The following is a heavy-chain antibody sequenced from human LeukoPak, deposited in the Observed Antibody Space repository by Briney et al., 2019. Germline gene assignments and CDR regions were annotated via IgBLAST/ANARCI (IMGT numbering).Heavy chain of an antibody. V-gene: IGHV4-39*01. D-gene: IGHD3-3*01. CDR1: GGSISSSSYY. CDR2: IYYSGST. J-gene: IGHJ6*03. Sequence: SETLSLTCTVSGGSISSSSYYWGWIRQPPGKGLEWIGSIYYSGSTYYNPSLKSRFTISVDTSKNQFSLKLSSVTAADTAVYYCARPSYYDFWSGHYYMDVWGKGTTVTVSS. CDR3: ARPSYYDFWSGHYYMDV.